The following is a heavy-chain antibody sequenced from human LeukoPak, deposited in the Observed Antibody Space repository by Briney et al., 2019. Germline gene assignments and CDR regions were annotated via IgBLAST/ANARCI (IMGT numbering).Heavy chain of an antibody. CDR2: INHSGST. D-gene: IGHD1-20*01. CDR1: GGSFSGYY. J-gene: IGHJ6*04. V-gene: IGHV4-34*01. Sequence: SETLSLTCAVYGGSFSGYYWSWIRQPPGKGLEWIGEINHSGSTNYNPSLKSRVTISVDTSKNQFSLKLSSVTAADTAVYYCASAGLGLDNWFDPWGKGTTVTVSS. CDR3: ASAGLGLDNWFDP.